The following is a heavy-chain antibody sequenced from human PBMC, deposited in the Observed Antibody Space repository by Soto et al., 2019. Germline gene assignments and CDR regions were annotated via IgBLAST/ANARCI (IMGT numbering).Heavy chain of an antibody. CDR3: ARGRGIVVVPAAD. CDR2: IIPILGIA. J-gene: IGHJ4*02. V-gene: IGHV1-69*02. Sequence: QVQLVQSGAEVKKPGSSVKVSCKASGGTFSSYTISWVRQAPGQGLEWMGRIIPILGIANYAQKFQGRVTITEDKSTSTAYMELSSLRSEDTAVYYCARGRGIVVVPAADWGQGTLVTVSS. D-gene: IGHD2-2*01. CDR1: GGTFSSYT.